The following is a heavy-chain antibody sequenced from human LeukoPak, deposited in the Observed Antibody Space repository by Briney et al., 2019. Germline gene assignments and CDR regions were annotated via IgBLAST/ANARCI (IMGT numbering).Heavy chain of an antibody. CDR3: AKPRTPMTSFFDY. J-gene: IGHJ4*02. CDR1: GYTFTSYY. CDR2: INPSGGST. Sequence: ASVKVSCKASGYTFTSYYMHWVRQAPGQGLEWMGIINPSGGSTSYAQKFQGRVTMTRDTSTSTVYMELSSLRPEDTAVYYCAKPRTPMTSFFDYWGQGTLVTVSS. V-gene: IGHV1-46*01. D-gene: IGHD4-17*01.